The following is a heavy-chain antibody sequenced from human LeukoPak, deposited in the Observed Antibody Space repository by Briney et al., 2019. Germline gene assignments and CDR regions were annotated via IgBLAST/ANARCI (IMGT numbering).Heavy chain of an antibody. J-gene: IGHJ4*02. CDR3: ARGDTAMVNFDY. Sequence: GGSLRLSCAASGFTVSSNYMSWVHQAPGKGLEWVSVIYSGGSTYYADSVKGRFTISRHNSKNTLYPQMNSLRAEDTAVYYCARGDTAMVNFDYWGQGTLVTVSS. V-gene: IGHV3-53*04. CDR1: GFTVSSNY. CDR2: IYSGGST. D-gene: IGHD5-18*01.